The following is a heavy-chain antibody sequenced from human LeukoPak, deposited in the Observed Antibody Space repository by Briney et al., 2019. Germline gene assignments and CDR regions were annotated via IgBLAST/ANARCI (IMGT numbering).Heavy chain of an antibody. Sequence: GGSLRLSCAASGFTFSSYAMSWVRQAPGKGLEWVPAISGSGGSTYYADSVKGRFTISRDNSKNTLYLQMNSLRAEDTAVYYCAKETNNYDFWSGYYQDFDYWGQGTLVTVSS. CDR1: GFTFSSYA. CDR2: ISGSGGST. V-gene: IGHV3-23*01. CDR3: AKETNNYDFWSGYYQDFDY. D-gene: IGHD3-3*01. J-gene: IGHJ4*02.